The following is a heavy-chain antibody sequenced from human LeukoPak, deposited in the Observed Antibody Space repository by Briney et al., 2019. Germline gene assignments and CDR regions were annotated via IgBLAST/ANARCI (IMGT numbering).Heavy chain of an antibody. V-gene: IGHV3-23*01. CDR3: ARVLNYYDSSGYYFSY. Sequence: PGGSLRLSCAASGFTFSSYAMSWVRQAPGKGLEWVSAISGSGGSTYYADSVKGRFTISRDNSKNTLYLQMNSLRAEDTAVYYCARVLNYYDSSGYYFSYWGQGTLVTVSS. J-gene: IGHJ4*02. CDR2: ISGSGGST. D-gene: IGHD3-22*01. CDR1: GFTFSSYA.